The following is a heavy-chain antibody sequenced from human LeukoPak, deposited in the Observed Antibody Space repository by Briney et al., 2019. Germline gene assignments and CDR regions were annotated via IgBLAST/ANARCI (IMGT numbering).Heavy chain of an antibody. CDR1: GYTFTSYG. J-gene: IGHJ4*02. CDR2: ISAYNGNT. Sequence: ASVKVSCKASGYTFTSYGISWVRQAPGQGLEWMGWISAYNGNTNYAQKLQGRVTMTTDTSTSTAYMELRSLRSDDTAVYYCARGTVQLERRRYFDYRGQGTLVTVSS. V-gene: IGHV1-18*01. D-gene: IGHD1-1*01. CDR3: ARGTVQLERRRYFDY.